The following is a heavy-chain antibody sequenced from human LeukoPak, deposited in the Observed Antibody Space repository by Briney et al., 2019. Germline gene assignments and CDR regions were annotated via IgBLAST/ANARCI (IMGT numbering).Heavy chain of an antibody. CDR1: GYTFTGYY. CDR2: INPNSGGT. CDR3: ATAPLYCSGGSCSTTFDY. Sequence: ASVKVSCKASGYTFTGYYMHWVRQAPGQGLEWMGWINPNSGGTNYAQKFQGRVTMTEDTSTDTAYMELSSLRSEDTAVYYCATAPLYCSGGSCSTTFDYWGQGTLVTVSS. V-gene: IGHV1-2*02. J-gene: IGHJ4*02. D-gene: IGHD2-15*01.